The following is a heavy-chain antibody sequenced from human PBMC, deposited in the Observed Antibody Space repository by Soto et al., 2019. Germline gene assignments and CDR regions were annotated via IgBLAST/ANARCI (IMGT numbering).Heavy chain of an antibody. D-gene: IGHD5-18*01. V-gene: IGHV4-30-4*01. J-gene: IGHJ6*02. CDR2: IHYSGSV. CDR3: VREVDGGDRDYYGLDV. Sequence: QVQLQESGPGLVRPSQTLSLTCTVSGGSISSDHYHWTWIRQTPGKGLEWIGYIHYSGSVYYNPSLQCRVTVSVDTSKDLFSLKLSSGTAADTAVYFCVREVDGGDRDYYGLDVWGQGTTVTVSS. CDR1: GGSISSDHYH.